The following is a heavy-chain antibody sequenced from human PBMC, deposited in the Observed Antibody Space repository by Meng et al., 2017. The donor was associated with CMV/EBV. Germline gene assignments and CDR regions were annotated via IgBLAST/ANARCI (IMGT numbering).Heavy chain of an antibody. CDR1: GFTFSSYA. D-gene: IGHD5-18*01. CDR2: ISGSGGST. V-gene: IGHV3-23*01. CDR3: AYTAMVTL. J-gene: IGHJ4*02. Sequence: VQRLGAGGGLVQPGGSLRLSCAAAGFTFSSYAMSWVRQAPGKGLEWVSAISGSGGSTYYADSVKGRFTISRDNSKNTLYLQMNSLRAEDTAVHYCAYTAMVTLWGQGTLVTVSS.